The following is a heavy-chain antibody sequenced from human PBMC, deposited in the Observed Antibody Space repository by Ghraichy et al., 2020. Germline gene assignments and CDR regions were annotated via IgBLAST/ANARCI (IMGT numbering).Heavy chain of an antibody. J-gene: IGHJ4*02. CDR1: GGSISSGSYY. D-gene: IGHD5-24*01. Sequence: SETLSLTCTVSGGSISSGSYYWSWIRQPAGKGLEWIGRIYTSGSTNYNPSLKSRVTISVDTSKNQFSLKLSSVTAADTAVYYCARLRGGTLRDGYNWDFDYWGQGTLVTVSS. V-gene: IGHV4-61*02. CDR3: ARLRGGTLRDGYNWDFDY. CDR2: IYTSGST.